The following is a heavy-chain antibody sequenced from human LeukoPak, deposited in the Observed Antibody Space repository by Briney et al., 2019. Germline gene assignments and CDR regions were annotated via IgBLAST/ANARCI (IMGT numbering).Heavy chain of an antibody. D-gene: IGHD6-13*01. CDR3: ARGSIAAAAADY. J-gene: IGHJ4*02. Sequence: SETLSLTCAAYGGSFSGYYWSWIRQPPGKGLEWIEEINHSGSTNYNPSLKSRVTISVDTSKNQFSLKLSSVTAADTAVYYCARGSIAAAAADYWGQGTLVTVSS. CDR1: GGSFSGYY. CDR2: INHSGST. V-gene: IGHV4-34*01.